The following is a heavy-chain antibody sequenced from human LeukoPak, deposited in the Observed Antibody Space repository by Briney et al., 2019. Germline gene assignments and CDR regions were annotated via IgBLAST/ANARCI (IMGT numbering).Heavy chain of an antibody. CDR3: ARDLVAYYYYGMDV. J-gene: IGHJ6*02. D-gene: IGHD2-15*01. V-gene: IGHV7-4-1*02. CDR1: GYTFTSYA. CDR2: INTNTGNP. Sequence: ASVKVSCKASGYTFTSYAMNWVRQAPRQGLEWMGWINTNTGNPTYAQGFTGRFVFSLDTSVSTAYLQISSLKAEDTAVYYCARDLVAYYYYGMDVWGQGTTVTVSS.